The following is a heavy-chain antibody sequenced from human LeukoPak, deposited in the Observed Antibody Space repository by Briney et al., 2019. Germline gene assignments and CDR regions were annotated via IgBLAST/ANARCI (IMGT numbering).Heavy chain of an antibody. CDR1: GGSISSSSYY. D-gene: IGHD3-16*01. Sequence: SETLSLTCTVSGGSISSSSYYWGWIRQPPGKGLEWIGSIYYSGSTYYNPSLKSRVIISLDTSKNQFSLKLNSVTVADTAMYYCGRGWGYIDYWGQGTLVTVSS. J-gene: IGHJ4*02. V-gene: IGHV4-39*07. CDR2: IYYSGST. CDR3: GRGWGYIDY.